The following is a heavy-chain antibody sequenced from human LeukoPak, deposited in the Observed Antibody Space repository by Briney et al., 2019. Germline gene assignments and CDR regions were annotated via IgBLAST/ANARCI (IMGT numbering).Heavy chain of an antibody. CDR2: ISGTGTIT. D-gene: IGHD3-3*01. CDR1: GFTFSSYS. V-gene: IGHV3-23*01. CDR3: ARVHRVNFWSGYYYYYGMDV. Sequence: GGSLRLSCAASGFTFSSYSMSWVRRAPGKGLEWVSVISGTGTITHYADSVKGQFTISRDNSKNTLYLQMISLRAEDTAVYYCARVHRVNFWSGYYYYYGMDVWGQGTTVTVSS. J-gene: IGHJ6*02.